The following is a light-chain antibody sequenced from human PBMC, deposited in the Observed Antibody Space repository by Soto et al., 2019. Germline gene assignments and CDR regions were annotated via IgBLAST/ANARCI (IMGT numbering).Light chain of an antibody. CDR2: AAS. Sequence: IHLTQSPSALSASVVDRVTITCRASQSISSYLNWYQQKPGKAPKLLIYAASSLQSGVPSRFSGSGSGTDFTLTISSLQPEDFATYYCQQSYSLPLTFGGGTKVDIK. CDR3: QQSYSLPLT. CDR1: QSISSY. J-gene: IGKJ4*01. V-gene: IGKV1-39*01.